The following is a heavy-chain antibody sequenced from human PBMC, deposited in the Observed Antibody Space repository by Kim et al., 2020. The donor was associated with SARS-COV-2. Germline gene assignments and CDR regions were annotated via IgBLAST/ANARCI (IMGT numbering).Heavy chain of an antibody. Sequence: SQTLSLTCAISGDSVSSNIAAWNWIRQSPSRGLEWLGRTYYRSKWYNDYAVSVKSRITINADTSKNQFSLQLNSVTPEDTAVYYCARDLGYYYGMDVWGQGTTVTVPS. CDR3: ARDLGYYYGMDV. J-gene: IGHJ6*02. CDR1: GDSVSSNIAA. D-gene: IGHD7-27*01. V-gene: IGHV6-1*01. CDR2: TYYRSKWYN.